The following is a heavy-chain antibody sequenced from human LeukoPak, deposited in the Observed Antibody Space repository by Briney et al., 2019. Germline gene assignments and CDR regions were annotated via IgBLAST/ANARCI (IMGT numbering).Heavy chain of an antibody. Sequence: ASVKVSCKASGYTFTGYYMHWVRQAPGQGLEWMGWINPNSGGTNYAQKFQGRVTMTRDTSISTAYMELSRLRSDDTAVYYCARDKSYYYYYGMDVWGQGTRSPSP. V-gene: IGHV1-2*02. D-gene: IGHD3-3*01. CDR2: INPNSGGT. CDR3: ARDKSYYYYYGMDV. J-gene: IGHJ6*02. CDR1: GYTFTGYY.